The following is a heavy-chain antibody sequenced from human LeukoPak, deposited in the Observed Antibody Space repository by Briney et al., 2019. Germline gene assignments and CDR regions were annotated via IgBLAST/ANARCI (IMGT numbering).Heavy chain of an antibody. V-gene: IGHV3-9*01. D-gene: IGHD2-15*01. J-gene: IGHJ4*02. Sequence: GRALRLSCAASGFTFDDYAMHWFLPAPGKGSTWVSGISWNSGSIGYVDSVKGRFTISRDNAKNSLYLQMNSLRAEDTALYYCAKDPAATLPPYYFDYWGQGTLVTVSS. CDR2: ISWNSGSI. CDR1: GFTFDDYA. CDR3: AKDPAATLPPYYFDY.